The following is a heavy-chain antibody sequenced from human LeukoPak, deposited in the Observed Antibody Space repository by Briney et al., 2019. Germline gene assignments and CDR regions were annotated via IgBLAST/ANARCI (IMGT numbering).Heavy chain of an antibody. CDR1: GFTVSGIY. CDR2: VYSGSGT. Sequence: GGSLRLSCAASGFTVSGIYMSWVHQAPGKGLEWVSIVYSGSGTYYADSVKGRFTISRDNSKNTLYLQMNSLRPEDAAVYYCARENYDYHDAFDIWGQGTMVTVSS. J-gene: IGHJ3*02. D-gene: IGHD5-12*01. CDR3: ARENYDYHDAFDI. V-gene: IGHV3-66*01.